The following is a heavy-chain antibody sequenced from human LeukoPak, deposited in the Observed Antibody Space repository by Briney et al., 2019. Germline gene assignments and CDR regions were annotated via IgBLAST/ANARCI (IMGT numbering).Heavy chain of an antibody. CDR3: AKGTYYDFWRGYSFDP. J-gene: IGHJ5*02. CDR2: ISWYSGNI. D-gene: IGHD3-3*01. CDR1: CFTFDYYV. V-gene: IGHV3-9*03. Sequence: GGPLRLSCAASCFTFDYYVMHWVRLAPGKGLEWVSGISWYSGNIGHAVSVKGRFTISRDNDKKSLYLQMNSLRAEDMALYYCAKGTYYDFWRGYSFDPWGQGTLVTASS.